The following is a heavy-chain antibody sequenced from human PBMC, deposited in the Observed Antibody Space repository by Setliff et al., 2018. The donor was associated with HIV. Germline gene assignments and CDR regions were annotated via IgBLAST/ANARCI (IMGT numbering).Heavy chain of an antibody. CDR1: GGSFSGYY. J-gene: IGHJ4*02. V-gene: IGHV4-34*01. CDR2: IIHSGGT. Sequence: PSETLSLTCAVYGGSFSGYYWTWIRQPPGRGLEWIGEIIHSGGTNYNRSLKSRVTISVDTSKDQFSLNLSSVTAADTAVYYCARGGLGVVGAIEYWSQGTLVTVSS. D-gene: IGHD2-15*01. CDR3: ARGGLGVVGAIEY.